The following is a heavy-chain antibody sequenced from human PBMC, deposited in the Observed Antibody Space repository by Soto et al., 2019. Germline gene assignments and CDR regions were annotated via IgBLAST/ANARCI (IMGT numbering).Heavy chain of an antibody. CDR3: ARDIVVVVAASSYYYYYYGMDV. CDR2: IIPIFGTA. V-gene: IGHV1-69*13. D-gene: IGHD2-15*01. CDR1: GGTFSSYA. Sequence: ASVKVSCKASGGTFSSYAISWVRQAPGQGLEWMGGIIPIFGTANYAQKFQGRVTITADESTSTAYMELSSLRSEDTAVYYCARDIVVVVAASSYYYYYYGMDVWGQGATVTVSS. J-gene: IGHJ6*02.